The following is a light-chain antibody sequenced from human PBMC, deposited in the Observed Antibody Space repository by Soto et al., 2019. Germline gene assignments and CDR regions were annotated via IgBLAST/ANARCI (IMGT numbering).Light chain of an antibody. CDR2: SAS. CDR3: QHYNNWPPT. J-gene: IGKJ3*01. V-gene: IGKV3-15*01. CDR1: ESVNRN. Sequence: EMVMTQSPATLSVSPGERVTLSCRASESVNRNLSWYQQKPGQVPSLLLYSASTRATGVPDRFTGSGSGTDFTLTISRLQSEDSGVYHCQHYNNWPPTFGPGTKVEIK.